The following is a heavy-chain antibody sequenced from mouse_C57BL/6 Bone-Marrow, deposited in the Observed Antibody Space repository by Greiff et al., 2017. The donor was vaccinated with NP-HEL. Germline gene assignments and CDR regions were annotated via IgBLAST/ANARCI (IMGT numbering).Heavy chain of an antibody. V-gene: IGHV1-64*01. CDR3: ARHYGSSSFAY. J-gene: IGHJ3*01. CDR1: GYTFTSYW. CDR2: IHPNSGST. D-gene: IGHD1-1*01. Sequence: QVQLKQPGAELVKPGASVKLSCKASGYTFTSYWMHWVKQRPGQGLEWIGMIHPNSGSTNYNEKFKSKATLTVDKSSSTAYMQLSSLTSEDSAVYYCARHYGSSSFAYWGQGTLVTVSA.